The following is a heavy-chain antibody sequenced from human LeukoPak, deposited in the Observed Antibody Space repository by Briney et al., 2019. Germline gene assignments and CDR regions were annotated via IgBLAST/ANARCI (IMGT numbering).Heavy chain of an antibody. D-gene: IGHD3-10*01. CDR2: IIPIFGTA. CDR1: GGTFSSYA. J-gene: IGHJ6*03. Sequence: SVKVSCKASGGTFSSYAISWVRQAPGQGLEWVGGIIPIFGTANYAQKFQGRVTITTDESTSTAYMELSSLRSEDTAVYYCARAPLLDYYYYYMDVWGKGTTVTVSS. CDR3: ARAPLLDYYYYYMDV. V-gene: IGHV1-69*05.